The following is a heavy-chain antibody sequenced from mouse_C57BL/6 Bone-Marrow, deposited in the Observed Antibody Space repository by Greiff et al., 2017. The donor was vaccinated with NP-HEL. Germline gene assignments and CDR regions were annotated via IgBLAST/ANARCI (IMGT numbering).Heavy chain of an antibody. J-gene: IGHJ1*03. CDR3: AYYYGSSSYWYFDV. CDR1: GYTFTSYW. CDR2: IDPSDSYT. D-gene: IGHD1-1*01. Sequence: QVQLQQPGAELVMPGASVKLSCKASGYTFTSYWMHWVKQRPGQGLEWIGEIDPSDSYTNYNQKFKGKSTLTVDKSSSTAYMQLSILTSDDSAVYYCAYYYGSSSYWYFDVWGTGTTVTVSS. V-gene: IGHV1-69*01.